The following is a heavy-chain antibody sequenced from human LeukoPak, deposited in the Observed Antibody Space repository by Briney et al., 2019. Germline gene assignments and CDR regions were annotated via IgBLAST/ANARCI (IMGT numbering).Heavy chain of an antibody. V-gene: IGHV4-39*07. J-gene: IGHJ6*02. CDR1: GGSISSSSYY. CDR3: AREALVQQPGSAYYYGMDV. CDR2: IYYSGST. D-gene: IGHD4-11*01. Sequence: PSETLSLTCTVSGGSISSSSYYWGWIRQPPGKGLEWIGSIYYSGSTYYNPSLKSRVTISVDTSKNQFSLKLSSVTAADTAVYYCAREALVQQPGSAYYYGMDVWGQGTTVTVSS.